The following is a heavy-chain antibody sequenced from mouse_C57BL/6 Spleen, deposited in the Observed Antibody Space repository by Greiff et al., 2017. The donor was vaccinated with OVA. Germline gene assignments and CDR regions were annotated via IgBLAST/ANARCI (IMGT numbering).Heavy chain of an antibody. D-gene: IGHD2-5*01. CDR3: ARSDSNYPYAMDY. CDR1: GYSITSGYY. CDR2: ISYDGSN. V-gene: IGHV3-6*01. Sequence: EVKLVESGPGLVKPSQSLSLTCSVTGYSITSGYYWNWIRQFPGNKLEWMGYISYDGSNNYNPSLKNRISITRDTSKNQFFLKLNSVTTEDTATYYCARSDSNYPYAMDYWGQGTSVTVSS. J-gene: IGHJ4*01.